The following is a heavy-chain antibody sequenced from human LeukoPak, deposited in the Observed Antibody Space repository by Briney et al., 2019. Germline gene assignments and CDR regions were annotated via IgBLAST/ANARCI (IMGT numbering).Heavy chain of an antibody. CDR1: GGSISSGGYS. V-gene: IGHV4-30-4*07. Sequence: SETLSLTCAVSGGSISSGGYSWSWIRQPPGTGLEWIGYIYYSGSTYYNPSLKSRVTISVDTSKNQFSLKLSSVTATDTAVYYCARADHSSGSDAFDIWGQGTMVTVSS. J-gene: IGHJ3*02. D-gene: IGHD3-22*01. CDR2: IYYSGST. CDR3: ARADHSSGSDAFDI.